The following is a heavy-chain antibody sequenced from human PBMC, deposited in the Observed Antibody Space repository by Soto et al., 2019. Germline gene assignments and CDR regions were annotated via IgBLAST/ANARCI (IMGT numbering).Heavy chain of an antibody. CDR1: GYTFTSYD. CDR2: MNPNSGNT. CDR3: ARERTGTTSMDV. V-gene: IGHV1-8*01. J-gene: IGHJ6*02. D-gene: IGHD1-1*01. Sequence: EASVKVSCKASGYTFTSYDINWVRQATGQGLEWMGWMNPNSGNTGYAQKFQGRVTMARNTSISTAYMELSSLRSEDTAVYYCARERTGTTSMDVWGQGTTVTVSS.